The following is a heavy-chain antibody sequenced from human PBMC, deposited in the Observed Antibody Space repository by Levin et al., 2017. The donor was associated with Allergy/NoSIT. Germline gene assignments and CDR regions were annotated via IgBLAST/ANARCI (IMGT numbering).Heavy chain of an antibody. CDR3: ARSRVIVGTTNYYYGMDG. Sequence: SETLSLTCTVSGGSISSYYWSWIRQPPGKGLEWIGYIYYIGSTNYNPSLKSRVTISVDTSKNQFSLKLSSVTAADTAVYYCARSRVIVGTTNYYYGMDGWGQGTTVTVSS. D-gene: IGHD1-26*01. V-gene: IGHV4-59*01. CDR2: IYYIGST. J-gene: IGHJ6*02. CDR1: GGSISSYY.